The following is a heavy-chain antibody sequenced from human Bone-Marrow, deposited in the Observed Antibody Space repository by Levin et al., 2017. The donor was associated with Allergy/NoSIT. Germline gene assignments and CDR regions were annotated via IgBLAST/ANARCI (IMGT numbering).Heavy chain of an antibody. D-gene: IGHD2-2*01. V-gene: IGHV3-7*01. J-gene: IGHJ4*02. CDR3: ARVLLVVVPAATFDY. CDR2: IKQDGSEK. CDR1: GFTFSSYW. Sequence: GGSLRLSCAASGFTFSSYWMSWVRQAPGKGLEWVANIKQDGSEKYYVDSVKGRFTISRDNAKNSLYLQMNSLRAEDTAVYYCARVLLVVVPAATFDYWGQGTLVTVSS.